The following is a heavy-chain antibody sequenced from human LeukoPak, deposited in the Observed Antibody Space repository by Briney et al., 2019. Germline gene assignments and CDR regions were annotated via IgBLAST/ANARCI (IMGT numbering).Heavy chain of an antibody. D-gene: IGHD3-22*01. CDR1: GFTFSRYE. CDR3: AGEDHFESTGSFDI. Sequence: PGGPLRLSCAASGFTFSRYEMNWVRQAPGKGLEWVSYISGGGGTIYHADSVKGRFTISRDNAKNSLYLQMNSLRAEDTAVYYCAGEDHFESTGSFDIWGQGTMVTVSS. J-gene: IGHJ3*02. V-gene: IGHV3-48*03. CDR2: ISGGGGTI.